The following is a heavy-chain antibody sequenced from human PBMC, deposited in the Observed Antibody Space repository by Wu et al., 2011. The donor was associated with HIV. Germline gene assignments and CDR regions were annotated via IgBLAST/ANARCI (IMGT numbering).Heavy chain of an antibody. CDR2: IILIFGTA. V-gene: IGHV1-69*15. J-gene: IGHJ3*02. CDR1: VDTFSNYA. CDR3: ARDLEYSTNWGAFDI. Sequence: QVQLVQSGAEVKKPGSSVKVSCKASVDTFSNYAINWVRQAPGQGLEWLGRIILIFGTANYAQKFQGRVTITADESTSTAYMELSSLRSEDTAVYYCARDLEYSTNWGAFDIWGQGTMVTVSS. D-gene: IGHD6-13*01.